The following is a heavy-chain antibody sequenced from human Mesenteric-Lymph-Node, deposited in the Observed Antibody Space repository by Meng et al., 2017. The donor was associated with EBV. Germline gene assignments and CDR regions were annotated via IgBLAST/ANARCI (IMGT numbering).Heavy chain of an antibody. CDR2: VNHAGTT. J-gene: IGHJ5*02. V-gene: IGHV4-34*01. Sequence: QVQLQQWGAGRLKPSGTLSLTCAVYGGSFSDYYWTWIRQPPGKGLEWIGEVNHAGTTIYNPSLESRVTISVDTSKNQFSLKLTSVTAADTAVYFCAALGSFASSVDPWGQGTLVTVSS. CDR1: GGSFSDYY. D-gene: IGHD3-16*01. CDR3: AALGSFASSVDP.